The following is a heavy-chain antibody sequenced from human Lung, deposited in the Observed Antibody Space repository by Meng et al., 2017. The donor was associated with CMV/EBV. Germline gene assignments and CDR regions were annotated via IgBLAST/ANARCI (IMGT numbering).Heavy chain of an antibody. CDR3: AKEESGYYDALDS. CDR1: GYTFTGDY. J-gene: IGHJ3*02. CDR2: IDPKSGDT. V-gene: IGHV1-2*02. Sequence: ASVXVSXKASGYTFTGDYLHWVRQAPGQGLEWMASIDPKSGDTKFAQKFQGRVTMTRDTSISTLYMQLSTLRSDDTAVYYCAKEESGYYDALDSWGQGTMVTVSS. D-gene: IGHD3-3*01.